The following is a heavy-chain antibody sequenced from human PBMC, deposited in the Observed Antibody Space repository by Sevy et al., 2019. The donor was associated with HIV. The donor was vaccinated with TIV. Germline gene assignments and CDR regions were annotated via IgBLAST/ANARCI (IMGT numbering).Heavy chain of an antibody. V-gene: IGHV3-11*06. Sequence: GGSLRLSCAASGFTFSDYYMSWIRQAPGKGLEWVSYISSSSSYTNYADSVKGRFTISRDNAKNSLYLQMNSLRAEDTAVYYCARDLVSRHSGSIHWGQGTLVTVSS. CDR3: ARDLVSRHSGSIH. D-gene: IGHD2-2*02. CDR1: GFTFSDYY. CDR2: ISSSSSYT. J-gene: IGHJ4*02.